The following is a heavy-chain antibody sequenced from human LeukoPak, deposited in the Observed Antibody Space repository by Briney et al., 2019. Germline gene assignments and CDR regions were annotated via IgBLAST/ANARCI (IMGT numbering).Heavy chain of an antibody. J-gene: IGHJ3*02. V-gene: IGHV3-30*02. CDR2: IRYDGSNK. D-gene: IGHD5-18*01. CDR1: GFTFSSYG. Sequence: GGSLRLSCAASGFTFSSYGMHWVRQAPGKGLEWVAFIRYDGSNKYYADSVKGRFTISRDNSKNTLYLQMNSLRAEDTAVYYCAREGYGQDAFDIWGQGTMVTVSS. CDR3: AREGYGQDAFDI.